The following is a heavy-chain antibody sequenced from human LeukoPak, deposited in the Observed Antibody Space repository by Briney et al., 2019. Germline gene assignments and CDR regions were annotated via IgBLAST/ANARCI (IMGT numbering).Heavy chain of an antibody. J-gene: IGHJ4*02. Sequence: GGSLRLSCAASGFTFSSYSMNWVRQAPGKGLEWVSSISSSSSYIYYADSVNGRFTISRDNAKNSLYLQMNSLRAEDTAVYYCARDLRYNWNDGNYWGQGTLVTVSS. D-gene: IGHD1-20*01. CDR1: GFTFSSYS. CDR3: ARDLRYNWNDGNY. CDR2: ISSSSSYI. V-gene: IGHV3-21*01.